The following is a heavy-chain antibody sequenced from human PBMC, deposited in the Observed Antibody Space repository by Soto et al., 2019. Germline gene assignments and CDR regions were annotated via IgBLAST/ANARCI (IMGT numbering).Heavy chain of an antibody. CDR1: GGSFSGYY. D-gene: IGHD3-22*01. Sequence: QVQLQQCGAGLLKSSETLSLACAVYGGSFSGYYWSWIRQPPGKGLEWIGEINYSGSTNYNPSLKSRFTISVDTYKTQFSLKLSSVTAADTAVYYCARDYDSSGYLGFDYWGQGTVVTVSS. V-gene: IGHV4-34*01. J-gene: IGHJ4*02. CDR3: ARDYDSSGYLGFDY. CDR2: INYSGST.